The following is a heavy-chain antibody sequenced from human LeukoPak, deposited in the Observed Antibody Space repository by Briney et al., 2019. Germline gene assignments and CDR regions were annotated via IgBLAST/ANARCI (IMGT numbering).Heavy chain of an antibody. Sequence: GGSLRLSCAAFGFTFSSYAMGWVRQAPGKGLEWVSAISGSGGDTYYADSVRGRFTFSRDNSKNTLYLQMNSLRPEDTALYYCAKAVWFGEFDYYFFGLDVWGQGTTVTVSS. CDR1: GFTFSSYA. J-gene: IGHJ6*02. V-gene: IGHV3-23*01. CDR3: AKAVWFGEFDYYFFGLDV. CDR2: ISGSGGDT. D-gene: IGHD3-10*01.